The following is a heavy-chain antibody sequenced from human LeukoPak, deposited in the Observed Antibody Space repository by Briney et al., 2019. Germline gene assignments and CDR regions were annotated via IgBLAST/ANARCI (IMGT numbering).Heavy chain of an antibody. J-gene: IGHJ4*02. CDR3: ARAWGQQLPFSY. CDR2: IYYSGST. D-gene: IGHD6-13*01. Sequence: SETLSLTCTVSGGSISSYYWSWIWQPPGKGLEWIAYIYYSGSTNYNPSLKSRVTISLDTSKNQFSLKLTSVTAADTAVYYCARAWGQQLPFSYWGQGTLVTVSS. V-gene: IGHV4-59*01. CDR1: GGSISSYY.